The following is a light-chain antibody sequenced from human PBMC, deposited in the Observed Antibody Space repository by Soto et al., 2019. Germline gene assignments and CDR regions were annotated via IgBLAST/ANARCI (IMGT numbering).Light chain of an antibody. J-gene: IGLJ1*01. CDR1: SSDDGAYDF. CDR3: SSYTTSSTRV. V-gene: IGLV2-14*03. CDR2: EDR. Sequence: QSALTQPASVSGSPGQSITISCTGTSSDDGAYDFVSWYQQQPGKPTKLMNYEDRNRPSGDSNSITGSKYVNTATLTISGLQAEDEADYYCSSYTTSSTRVFGTGT.